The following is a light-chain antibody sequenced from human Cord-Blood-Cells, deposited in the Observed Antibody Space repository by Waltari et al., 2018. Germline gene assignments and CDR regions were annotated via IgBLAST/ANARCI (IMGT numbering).Light chain of an antibody. V-gene: IGKV3-20*01. J-gene: IGKJ1*01. Sequence: EIVLTRSTGTLSLSPGERGTLPCRASQSVRSSYLAWYQQKPGQAPRRLIYGASSRATGIPDRFSGSGSGTDFTLTISRLEPEDFAVYYCQQYGSSPGTFGQGTKVEIK. CDR3: QQYGSSPGT. CDR2: GAS. CDR1: QSVRSSY.